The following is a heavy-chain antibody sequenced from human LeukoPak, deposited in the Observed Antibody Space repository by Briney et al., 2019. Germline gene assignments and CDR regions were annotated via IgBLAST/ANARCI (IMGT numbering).Heavy chain of an antibody. Sequence: SETLSLTCTVSGGSISSSSYYWGWIRQPPGKGLEWIGSIYYSVSTYYNPSLKSRVTISVDTSKNQFSLKLSSVTAADTAVYYCARHTGIVGASFDYWGQGTLVTVSS. CDR3: ARHTGIVGASFDY. V-gene: IGHV4-39*01. D-gene: IGHD1-26*01. J-gene: IGHJ4*02. CDR1: GGSISSSSYY. CDR2: IYYSVST.